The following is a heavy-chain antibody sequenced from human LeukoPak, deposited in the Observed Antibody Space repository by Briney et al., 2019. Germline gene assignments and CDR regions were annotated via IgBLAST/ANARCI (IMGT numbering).Heavy chain of an antibody. Sequence: ASVKVSCKASGYTFIRYGITWVRQAPGQGLEWMAWISPYNGNTKYAQKFQGRGTMTTDTSTSTAYMEQRSLTSDDTAVYYCAREESIGSYQFLHDYWGQGTLVTVSS. D-gene: IGHD1-26*01. J-gene: IGHJ4*02. CDR2: ISPYNGNT. CDR1: GYTFIRYG. CDR3: AREESIGSYQFLHDY. V-gene: IGHV1-18*01.